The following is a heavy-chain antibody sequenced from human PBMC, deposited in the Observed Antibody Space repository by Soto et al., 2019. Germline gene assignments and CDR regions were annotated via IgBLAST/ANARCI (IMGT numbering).Heavy chain of an antibody. CDR1: GFFFSSYT. CDR2: FSATSENT. CDR3: AKARDQQWVRLPFDY. D-gene: IGHD6-19*01. J-gene: IGHJ4*02. Sequence: EVQLLESGGGLVQPGGSLRLSCVGSGFFFSSYTMTWVRQAPGKGLEWVSSFSATSENTYYADSVRGRFTSSSDNSKNPLFLQIHSLTAEDTAMYYCAKARDQQWVRLPFDYWGQGIMVIVSS. V-gene: IGHV3-23*01.